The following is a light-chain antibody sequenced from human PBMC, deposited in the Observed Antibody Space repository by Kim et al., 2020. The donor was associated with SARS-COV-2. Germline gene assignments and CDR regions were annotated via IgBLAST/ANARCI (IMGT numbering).Light chain of an antibody. CDR3: QQYGSSPSCT. J-gene: IGKJ2*02. V-gene: IGKV3-20*01. CDR1: RSVSDSY. Sequence: IVLTQSPGTLSLSPGERATLSCRASRSVSDSYLAWYQQKPGQSPRLLIYGASSRATGIPDRFSGSGSGTDFTLTISRLEPEDFAVYYCQQYGSSPSCTFGQGTKLEI. CDR2: GAS.